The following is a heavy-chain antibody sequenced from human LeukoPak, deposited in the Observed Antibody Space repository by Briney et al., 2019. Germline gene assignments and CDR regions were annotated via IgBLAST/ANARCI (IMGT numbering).Heavy chain of an antibody. CDR3: ARGGRIVGAISWFDY. Sequence: SETLSLTCTASGGSINSYSWSWIRQSPGKGLEWIGHMNYSGSTNYNPSLKNRVTISVDSSKNQYSLKLNSVTAADTAGYYCARGGRIVGAISWFDYWGQGTLVTVSS. CDR1: GGSINSYS. CDR2: MNYSGST. D-gene: IGHD1-26*01. J-gene: IGHJ4*02. V-gene: IGHV4-59*01.